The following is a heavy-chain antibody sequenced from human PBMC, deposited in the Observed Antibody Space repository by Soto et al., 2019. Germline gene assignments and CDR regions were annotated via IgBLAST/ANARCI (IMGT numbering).Heavy chain of an antibody. CDR1: GGSISISSYY. CDR3: ARPQYYYDSSGPLTYYFDY. Sequence: AETLSLTCTVSGGSISISSYYWGWIRQPPGNGLEWIGSIYYSGSTYYNPSLKSRVTISVDTSKNQFSLKLSSVTAADTAVYYCARPQYYYDSSGPLTYYFDYWGQGNLVTVSS. D-gene: IGHD3-22*01. CDR2: IYYSGST. J-gene: IGHJ4*02. V-gene: IGHV4-39*01.